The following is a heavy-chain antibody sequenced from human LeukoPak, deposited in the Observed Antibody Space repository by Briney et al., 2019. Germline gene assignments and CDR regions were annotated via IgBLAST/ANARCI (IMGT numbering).Heavy chain of an antibody. V-gene: IGHV3-49*04. CDR1: GFTFSSYD. D-gene: IGHD1-7*01. CDR2: IRSKAYGGTT. CDR3: TRWWKTGTFYGMDV. J-gene: IGHJ6*02. Sequence: GGSLRLSCAASGFTFSSYDMHWVRQAPGKGLEWVGFIRSKAYGGTTEYAASVKGRFTISRDDSKSIAYLQMNSLKTEDKAVNYCTRWWKTGTFYGMDVWGQGTTVTVSS.